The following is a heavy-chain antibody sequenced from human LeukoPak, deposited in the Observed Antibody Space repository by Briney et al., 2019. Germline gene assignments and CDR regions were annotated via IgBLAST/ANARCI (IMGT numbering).Heavy chain of an antibody. V-gene: IGHV5-51*01. D-gene: IGHD5-24*01. J-gene: IGHJ4*02. Sequence: GESLKISCKGSGYSFTSYWIGWVRQMPGKGLEWMGIIYPGDSDTRYSPSFQGQVTISADKSISTAYLQWSSLKASDTAMYYCARERGRYREGYNLIGYWGQGTLVTVSS. CDR2: IYPGDSDT. CDR1: GYSFTSYW. CDR3: ARERGRYREGYNLIGY.